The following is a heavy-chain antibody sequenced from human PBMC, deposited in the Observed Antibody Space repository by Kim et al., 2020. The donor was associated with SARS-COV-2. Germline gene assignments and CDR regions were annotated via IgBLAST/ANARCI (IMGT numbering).Heavy chain of an antibody. D-gene: IGHD6-13*01. CDR3: ARGGSSTWRYPTWYFDL. CDR1: GGSFSGYY. V-gene: IGHV4-34*01. J-gene: IGHJ2*01. Sequence: SETLSLTCVVYGGSFSGYYWSWIRQTPGKGLEWIGEINHSGSTNYNPSLKSRVTMSVDMSKNQFSLKLSSVTAADTAVYSCARGGSSTWRYPTWYFDLWGRGSLVTVSS. CDR2: INHSGST.